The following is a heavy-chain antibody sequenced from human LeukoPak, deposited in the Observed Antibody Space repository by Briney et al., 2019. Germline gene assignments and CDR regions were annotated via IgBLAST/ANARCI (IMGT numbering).Heavy chain of an antibody. J-gene: IGHJ4*02. Sequence: ASVKVSCKASGYTFTSYAMNWVREAPGQGLEWMGWINTNTGDPTYAQGLTGRFVFSLDTSVSTAYLQISSLKAEDTAVYYCAIWYCSGGRCYSNARTFDYWGQGTRVSVSS. CDR3: AIWYCSGGRCYSNARTFDY. CDR2: INTNTGDP. V-gene: IGHV7-4-1*02. CDR1: GYTFTSYA. D-gene: IGHD2-15*01.